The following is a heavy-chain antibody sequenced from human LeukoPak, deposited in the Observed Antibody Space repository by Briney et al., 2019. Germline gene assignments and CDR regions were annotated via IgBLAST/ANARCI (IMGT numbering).Heavy chain of an antibody. CDR2: ITGSGDNT. V-gene: IGHV3-23*01. Sequence: GGSLRLSCAASGCTFSSDAMSWVRQAPGKGLQWVSAITGSGDNTYYADSVKGRFTISRDNSKSTLFLQMNSLRVEDTAVYFCARRPGSPDAFDIWGQGTLVTVSS. CDR1: GCTFSSDA. D-gene: IGHD1-26*01. J-gene: IGHJ3*02. CDR3: ARRPGSPDAFDI.